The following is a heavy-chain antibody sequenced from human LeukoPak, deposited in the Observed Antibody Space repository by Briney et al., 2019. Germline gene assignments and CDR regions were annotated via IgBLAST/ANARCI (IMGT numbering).Heavy chain of an antibody. CDR2: INHSGST. Sequence: SETLSLTCAVYGGSFSGYYWSWIRQPPGKGLEWIGKINHSGSTNYNPSLKSRVTISVDTSKNQFSLKLSSVTAADTAVYYCAKLIVVVVAATVVTWFDPWGQGTLVTVSS. V-gene: IGHV4-34*01. D-gene: IGHD2-15*01. J-gene: IGHJ5*02. CDR3: AKLIVVVVAATVVTWFDP. CDR1: GGSFSGYY.